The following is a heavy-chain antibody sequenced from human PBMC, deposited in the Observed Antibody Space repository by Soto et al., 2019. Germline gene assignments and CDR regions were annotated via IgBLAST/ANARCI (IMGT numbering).Heavy chain of an antibody. Sequence: PSETLSLTCAVYGGSFSGYYWSWIRQPPGKGLEWIGEINHSGSTDYNPSLKSRVTISVDTSKNQFSLKLSSVTAADTAVYYCARRGSAADNYYYYGMDFWGQGTTVTVSS. J-gene: IGHJ6*02. V-gene: IGHV4-34*01. CDR3: ARRGSAADNYYYYGMDF. D-gene: IGHD3-10*01. CDR2: INHSGST. CDR1: GGSFSGYY.